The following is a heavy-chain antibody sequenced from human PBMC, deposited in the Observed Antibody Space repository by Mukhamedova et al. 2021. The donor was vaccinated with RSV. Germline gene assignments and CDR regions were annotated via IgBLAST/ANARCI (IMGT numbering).Heavy chain of an antibody. Sequence: IRQPPGKGLEYIASINYSGRTYYNPSLRSRVTISVDTSKNQFFLKLNSMTAADTAVYYCARVDTDTAMVTYDYWGQGSLVTVSS. D-gene: IGHD5-18*01. V-gene: IGHV4-39*07. CDR2: INYSGRT. J-gene: IGHJ4*02. CDR3: ARVDTDTAMVTYDY.